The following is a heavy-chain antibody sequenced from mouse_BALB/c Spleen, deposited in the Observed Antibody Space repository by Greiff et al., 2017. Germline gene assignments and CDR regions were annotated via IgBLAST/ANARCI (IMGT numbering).Heavy chain of an antibody. D-gene: IGHD1-1*01. V-gene: IGHV1-14*01. CDR2: INPYNDGT. Sequence: VQLPQSGPELVKPGASVKMSCKASGYTFTSYVMHWVKQKPGQGLEWIGYINPYNDGTKYNVKFKGATLTSDNSSSTAYMELSSLTSEDSAVYYCARSDGNYAMDYWGQGTSVTVSS. J-gene: IGHJ4*01. CDR1: GYTFTSYV. CDR3: ARSDGNYAMDY.